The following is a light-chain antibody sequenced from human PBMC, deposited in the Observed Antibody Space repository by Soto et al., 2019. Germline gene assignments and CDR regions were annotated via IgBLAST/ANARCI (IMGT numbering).Light chain of an antibody. CDR2: GES. V-gene: IGKV3-15*01. CDR1: QSVSSN. CDR3: QKDYNLPWT. Sequence: EIVMTQSPATLSVSPVERATLSCRASQSVSSNLAWYQQKPGQAPRLLIYGESTRATGIPARLSGSGSGTDFNLTISSLQPEDFAVYYCQKDYNLPWTCGQGTKVDI. J-gene: IGKJ1*01.